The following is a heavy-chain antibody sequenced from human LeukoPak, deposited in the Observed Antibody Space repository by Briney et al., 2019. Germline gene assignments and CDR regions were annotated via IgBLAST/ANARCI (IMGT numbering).Heavy chain of an antibody. V-gene: IGHV3-7*04. D-gene: IGHD3-22*01. J-gene: IGHJ4*02. CDR3: ARGFVYDSSGPYFDY. CDR2: INQDGSEK. Sequence: GGSLRLSCAASGFTFSSYWMSWVRQAPGKGLEGVANINQDGSEKYYVDSVKGRFTISRDNAKDSLYLQMNSLGADVTDAYFCARGFVYDSSGPYFDYWGQGTLVTVSS. CDR1: GFTFSSYW.